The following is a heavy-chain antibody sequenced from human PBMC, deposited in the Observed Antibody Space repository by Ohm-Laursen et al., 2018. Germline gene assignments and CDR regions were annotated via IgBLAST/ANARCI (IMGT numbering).Heavy chain of an antibody. V-gene: IGHV3-73*01. D-gene: IGHD6-19*01. CDR1: GFTFTNAW. CDR3: TRHVDNSGWNFDY. CDR2: IRIKANSYAT. Sequence: SLRLSCSASGFTFTNAWMSWVRQASGRGLEWVGRIRIKANSYATAYAASVKGRFTISRDNSKNTAYLQMNSLKTEDSAVYYCTRHVDNSGWNFDYWGQGTLVTVSS. J-gene: IGHJ4*02.